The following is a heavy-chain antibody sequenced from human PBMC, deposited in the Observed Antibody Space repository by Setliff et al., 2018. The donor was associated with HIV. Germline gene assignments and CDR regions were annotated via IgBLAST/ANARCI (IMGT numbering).Heavy chain of an antibody. D-gene: IGHD3-10*01. CDR2: IHYSGST. J-gene: IGHJ4*02. CDR3: AREAYFFASGTYYFDS. CDR1: GGSISSHY. V-gene: IGHV4-59*11. Sequence: SETLSLTCTVSGGSISSHYWSWIRQPPGKGLEGIGSIHYSGSTNYNPSLKSRVTISVDTSKNQFSLKLSSVTAADTALYFCAREAYFFASGTYYFDSWGQGTLVTVSS.